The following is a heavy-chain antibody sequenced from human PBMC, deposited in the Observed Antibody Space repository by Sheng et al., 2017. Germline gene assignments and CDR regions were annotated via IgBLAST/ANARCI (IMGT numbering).Heavy chain of an antibody. D-gene: IGHD5-12*01. Sequence: QVQLVESGGGVVQPGRSLRLSCAASGFTFSSYGMHWVRQAPGKGLEWVAVIWYDGSNKYYADSVKGRFTISRDNSKNTLYLQMNSLRAEDTAVYYCARGQNSGYDSWFDPWAREPWSPSPQ. CDR2: IWYDGSNK. J-gene: IGHJ5*02. CDR3: ARGQNSGYDSWFDP. V-gene: IGHV3-33*01. CDR1: GFTFSSYG.